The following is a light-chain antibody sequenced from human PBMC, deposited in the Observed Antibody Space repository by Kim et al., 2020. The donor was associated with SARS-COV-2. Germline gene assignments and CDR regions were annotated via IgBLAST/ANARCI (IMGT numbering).Light chain of an antibody. CDR3: QAWDSSTWV. J-gene: IGLJ3*02. CDR1: KLGDKY. Sequence: SYELTQPPSVYVSPGQTASITCSGDKLGDKYACWYQQKPGQSPVLVIYQDSKRPSGIPERFSGSNSGNTATLTISGTQAMDEADYYCQAWDSSTWV. V-gene: IGLV3-1*01. CDR2: QDS.